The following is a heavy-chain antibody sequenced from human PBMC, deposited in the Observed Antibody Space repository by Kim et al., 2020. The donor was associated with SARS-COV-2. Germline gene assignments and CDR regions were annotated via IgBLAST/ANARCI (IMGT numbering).Heavy chain of an antibody. Sequence: SETLSLTCTVSGYSISSGYYWGWIRQPPGKGLEWIGSIYHSGSTYYNPSLKSRVTISVDTSKNQFSLKLSSVTAADTAVYYCARAREGMKDSRQSGGVD. J-gene: IGHJ4*01. V-gene: IGHV4-38-2*02. CDR3: ARAREGMKDSRQSGGVD. D-gene: IGHD3-22*01. CDR1: GYSISSGYY. CDR2: IYHSGST.